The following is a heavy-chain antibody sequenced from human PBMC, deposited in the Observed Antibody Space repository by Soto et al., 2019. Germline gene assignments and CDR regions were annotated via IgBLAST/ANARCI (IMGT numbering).Heavy chain of an antibody. CDR1: GFTFSSYG. J-gene: IGHJ3*02. CDR2: ISYDGSNK. V-gene: IGHV3-30*18. Sequence: GGSLRLSCAASGFTFSSYGMHWVRQAPGKGLEWVAVISYDGSNKYYADSVKGRFTISRDNSKNTLYLQMNSLRAEDTAVYYCAKGKREGLLWFGELLADAFDIWGQGTMVTVSS. CDR3: AKGKREGLLWFGELLADAFDI. D-gene: IGHD3-10*01.